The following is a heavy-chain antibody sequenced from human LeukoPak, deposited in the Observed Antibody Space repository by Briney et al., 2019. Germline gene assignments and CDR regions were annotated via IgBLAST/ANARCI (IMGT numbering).Heavy chain of an antibody. J-gene: IGHJ4*02. CDR3: ARQGTVHFDY. V-gene: IGHV4-39*01. Sequence: TETLSLTCTVSGGSISTSSNYWGWIRQPPGKGLEWIGSIYYRGSTYYNPSLKSRVTISVDTSKNQFSLKLSSVTAADTAVYYCARQGTVHFDYWGQGTLVTVSS. D-gene: IGHD1/OR15-1a*01. CDR2: IYYRGST. CDR1: GGSISTSSNY.